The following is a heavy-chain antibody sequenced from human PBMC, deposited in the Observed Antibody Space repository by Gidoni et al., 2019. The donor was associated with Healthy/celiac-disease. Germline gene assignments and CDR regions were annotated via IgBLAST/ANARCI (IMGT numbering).Heavy chain of an antibody. CDR3: ASEDCGGDCYRRSFDY. J-gene: IGHJ4*02. CDR2: SIPIFGTA. D-gene: IGHD2-21*02. Sequence: VQLVQSGAEVKKPGSSVQVSCTASGGTLSSYAISWVRQAPGQGLEWMGGSIPIFGTANYAQKFQGRVTITADKSTSTAYMELSSLRSEDTAVYYGASEDCGGDCYRRSFDYWGQGTLVTVSS. CDR1: GGTLSSYA. V-gene: IGHV1-69*06.